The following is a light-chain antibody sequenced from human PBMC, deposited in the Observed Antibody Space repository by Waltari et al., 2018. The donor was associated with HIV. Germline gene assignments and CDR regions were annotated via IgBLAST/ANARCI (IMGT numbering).Light chain of an antibody. CDR3: QQYAASPLT. J-gene: IGKJ4*01. CDR2: GAS. V-gene: IGKV3-20*01. CDR1: QSVRSAS. Sequence: EIVLTQSPGTLSLSPGERATLSCRASQSVRSASLAWYQQNPGQAPSLLIFGASSRAPGIPDRFSGSGAVTDFILTISRLEPEDCAVYYCQQYAASPLTFGGGTKVEIK.